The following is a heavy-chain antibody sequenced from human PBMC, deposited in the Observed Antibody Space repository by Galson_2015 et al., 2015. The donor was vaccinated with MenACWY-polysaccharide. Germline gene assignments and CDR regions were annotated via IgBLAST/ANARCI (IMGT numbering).Heavy chain of an antibody. D-gene: IGHD6-19*01. CDR2: ISIDGRNT. Sequence: SLRLSCAASGFTFSAYTMSWIRQAPGKGLEWVTVISIDGRNTYYADPVKGRFTISRDNSKTTLFLQMNGLTAEDTAVYYCVKAHETSGWNRGPGYWGQGTLVTVSS. V-gene: IGHV3-23*01. CDR1: GFTFSAYT. CDR3: VKAHETSGWNRGPGY. J-gene: IGHJ4*02.